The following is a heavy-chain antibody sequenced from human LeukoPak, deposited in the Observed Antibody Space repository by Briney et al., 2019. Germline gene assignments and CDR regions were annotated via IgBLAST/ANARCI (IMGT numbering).Heavy chain of an antibody. J-gene: IGHJ4*02. CDR2: LYSGGST. CDR3: AKSGLNRFDY. Sequence: GGSLRLSCAVSGFTVNTNYMSWVCQSPGKGLEWVSILYSGGSTYYADSVKGRFTISRDNSKNTLYLQMNSLRAEDTAVYYCAKSGLNRFDYWGQGTLVTVSS. CDR1: GFTVNTNY. V-gene: IGHV3-53*01. D-gene: IGHD2-15*01.